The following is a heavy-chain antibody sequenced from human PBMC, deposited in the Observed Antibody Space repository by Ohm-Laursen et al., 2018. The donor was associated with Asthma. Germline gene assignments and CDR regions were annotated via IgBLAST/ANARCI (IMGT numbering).Heavy chain of an antibody. CDR3: ARDLIYGDHYYYGMDV. CDR1: GITFSDSY. J-gene: IGHJ6*02. D-gene: IGHD4-17*01. Sequence: SLRLSCAASGITFSDSYMTWIRQAPGKGLEWVSLISSDGSNTYYADSVKGRFTISRDKSQNMVYLQMNTLRGEDTAVYFCARDLIYGDHYYYGMDVWGQGTTVTVSS. V-gene: IGHV3-30-3*01. CDR2: ISSDGSNT.